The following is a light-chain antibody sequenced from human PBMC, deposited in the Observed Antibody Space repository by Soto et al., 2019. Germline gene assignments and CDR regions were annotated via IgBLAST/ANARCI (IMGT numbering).Light chain of an antibody. CDR1: QSVSSN. V-gene: IGKV3-15*01. Sequence: EIAMTQSPATLSVSLGERATLSCRASQSVSSNLAWYQQKPGQAPRLLIYGASTRATGSPARFSSSGSGTEFTLTIISLQSEDFTVYYCQQYHNWPPGTFGQGTKGEIK. CDR2: GAS. J-gene: IGKJ1*01. CDR3: QQYHNWPPGT.